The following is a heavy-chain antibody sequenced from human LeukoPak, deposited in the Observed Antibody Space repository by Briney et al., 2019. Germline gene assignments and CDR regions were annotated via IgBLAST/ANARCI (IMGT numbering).Heavy chain of an antibody. J-gene: IGHJ6*02. CDR1: GYTFTSYG. CDR2: ISAYNGNT. V-gene: IGHV1-18*01. Sequence: ASVKVSCKASGYTFTSYGISWVRQAPGQGLEWMGWISAYNGNTNYAQKLQGRVTMTTDTSTSTAYMELRSLRSDDTAVYYCARDVFSGSYWGPYYYYGMGVWGQGTTVTVSS. D-gene: IGHD1-26*01. CDR3: ARDVFSGSYWGPYYYYGMGV.